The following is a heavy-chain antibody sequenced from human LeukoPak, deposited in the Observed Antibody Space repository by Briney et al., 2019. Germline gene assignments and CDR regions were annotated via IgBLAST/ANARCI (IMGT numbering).Heavy chain of an antibody. Sequence: PGGSLRLSCAASGFTFDDYAMHWVRQAPGKGLEWVSGISWNSGSIGYADSVKGRFTISRDNAKNSLYLQMNSLRAEDTALYYCAKVGAVAEQGDYWGQGTLVTVSS. CDR1: GFTFDDYA. V-gene: IGHV3-9*01. J-gene: IGHJ4*02. CDR2: ISWNSGSI. CDR3: AKVGAVAEQGDY. D-gene: IGHD6-19*01.